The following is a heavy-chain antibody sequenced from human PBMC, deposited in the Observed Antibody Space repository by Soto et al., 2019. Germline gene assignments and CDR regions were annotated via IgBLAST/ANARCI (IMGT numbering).Heavy chain of an antibody. J-gene: IGHJ5*02. CDR1: GFTFSSYG. D-gene: IGHD6-13*01. CDR3: AKNSPYSSSGPQAGGGFDP. V-gene: IGHV3-30*18. CDR2: ISYDGSNK. Sequence: ESGGGVVQPGRSLRLSCAASGFTFSSYGMHWVRQAPGKGLEWVAVISYDGSNKYYADSVKGRFTISRDNSKNTLYLQMNSLRAEDTAVYYCAKNSPYSSSGPQAGGGFDPWGQGTLVTVSS.